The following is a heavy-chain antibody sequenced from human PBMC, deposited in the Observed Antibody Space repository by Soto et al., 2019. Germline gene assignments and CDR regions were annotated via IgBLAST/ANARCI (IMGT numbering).Heavy chain of an antibody. CDR3: AKDGDLYSGYFDY. J-gene: IGHJ4*02. CDR1: GFIFNSYA. D-gene: IGHD3-10*01. V-gene: IGHV3-23*01. Sequence: GGSLRLSCAASGFIFNSYAMSWVRQAPGKGLEWVSTLTSTGGTYYADSVKGRFPISRDNSKSTLYLQMNNLRAEDTAVYYCAKDGDLYSGYFDYWGQGTLVTVSS. CDR2: LTSTGGT.